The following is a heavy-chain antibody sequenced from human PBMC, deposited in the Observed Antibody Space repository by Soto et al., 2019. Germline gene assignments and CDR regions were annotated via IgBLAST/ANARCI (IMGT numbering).Heavy chain of an antibody. Sequence: QVQLVQSGAEVKKPGSSVKVSCESSGGTFSNDIITWVRQAPGQGLEWMGRIVLLLNIANYAQKFQGRVTITADKSTGTAYMELNILTSEDTAAYYCVKNSPFGSTFSGYGGFDYWGQGTLVTVSS. CDR1: GGTFSNDI. V-gene: IGHV1-69*02. D-gene: IGHD5-12*01. CDR2: IVLLLNIA. J-gene: IGHJ4*02. CDR3: VKNSPFGSTFSGYGGFDY.